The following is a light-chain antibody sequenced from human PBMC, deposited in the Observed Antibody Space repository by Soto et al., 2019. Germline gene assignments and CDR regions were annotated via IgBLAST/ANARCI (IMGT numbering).Light chain of an antibody. CDR1: SSDVSDNNY. CDR2: EVS. J-gene: IGLJ1*01. Sequence: QSVLTQPASVSGSPGQSITISCTEASSDVSDNNYVSWYQQRPGRAPKLLIFEVSNRPSGVSNRFSGSKSANTAALTISGLQPEDEADYYCCSYTDSRTYVFGTGTKVTVL. V-gene: IGLV2-14*01. CDR3: CSYTDSRTYV.